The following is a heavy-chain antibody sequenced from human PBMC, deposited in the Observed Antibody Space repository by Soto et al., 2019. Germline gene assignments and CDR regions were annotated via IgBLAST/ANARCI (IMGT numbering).Heavy chain of an antibody. V-gene: IGHV4-31*02. J-gene: IGHJ5*02. CDR2: IDYSGST. CDR3: ARVGERSSRYQPTGGYWFDP. CDR1: GGSISSGDNY. D-gene: IGHD2-2*01. Sequence: QVQLQESGPGLVKPSQTLSLTCTVSGGSISSGDNYWNWIRQHPGKGLEWIGYIDYSGSTYYNPSLKSRVTISVDTSKNQFSLKLTSVTDADTAVYYCARVGERSSRYQPTGGYWFDPWGQGTLVTVSS.